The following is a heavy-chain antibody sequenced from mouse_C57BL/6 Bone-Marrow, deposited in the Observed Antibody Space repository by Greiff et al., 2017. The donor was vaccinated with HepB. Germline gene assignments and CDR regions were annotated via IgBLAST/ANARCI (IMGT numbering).Heavy chain of an antibody. CDR2: IYPSDSET. Sequence: VQLQQPGAELVRPGSSVKLSCKASGYTFTSYWMDWVKQRPGQGLEWIGNIYPSDSETHYNQKFKDKATLTVDKSSSTAYMQLSSLTSEDSAVYYCARNYYGSDYWGQGTTLTVSS. D-gene: IGHD1-1*01. CDR1: GYTFTSYW. V-gene: IGHV1-61*01. CDR3: ARNYYGSDY. J-gene: IGHJ2*01.